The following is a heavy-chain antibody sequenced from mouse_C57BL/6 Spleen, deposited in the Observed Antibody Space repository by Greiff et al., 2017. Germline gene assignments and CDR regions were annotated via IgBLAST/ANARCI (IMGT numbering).Heavy chain of an antibody. Sequence: QVQLKESGAELVRPGASVTLSCKASGYTFTDYEMHWVKQTPVHGLEWIGAIDPETGGTAYNQKFKGKAILTADKSSSTAYMELRSLTSEDSDVYYCTRGGSYRAHYFDDWGQGTTLTVAS. D-gene: IGHD1-1*02. CDR2: IDPETGGT. CDR3: TRGGSYRAHYFDD. V-gene: IGHV1-15*01. J-gene: IGHJ2*01. CDR1: GYTFTDYE.